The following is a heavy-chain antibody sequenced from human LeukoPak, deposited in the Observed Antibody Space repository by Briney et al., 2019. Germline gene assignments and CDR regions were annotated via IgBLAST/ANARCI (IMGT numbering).Heavy chain of an antibody. CDR2: IYYSGST. CDR3: ARGGIPTSFYVY. Sequence: GSLRLSYAASGFTFSSYSMNWVRQPPGKGLEWIGSIYYSGSTYYNPSLKSRVTISVDTSKNQFSLKLSSVTAADTAVYYCARGGIPTSFYVYWGQGTLVTVSS. D-gene: IGHD3-10*02. V-gene: IGHV4-39*01. CDR1: GFTFSSYSMN. J-gene: IGHJ4*02.